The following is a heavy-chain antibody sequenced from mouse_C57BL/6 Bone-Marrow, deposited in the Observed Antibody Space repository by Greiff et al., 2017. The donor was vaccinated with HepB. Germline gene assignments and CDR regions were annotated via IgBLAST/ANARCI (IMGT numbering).Heavy chain of an antibody. Sequence: EVKLQESGPSLVRPSQTLSLTCTVTGFSINSDCYWIWIRQFPGNKLEYIGYTFYSGITYYNPSLESRTYITRDTSKNQFSLKLSSVTTEDTATYYCARGYYYGSSYYAMDYWGQGTSVTVSS. CDR1: GFSINSDCY. CDR2: TFYSGIT. CDR3: ARGYYYGSSYYAMDY. D-gene: IGHD1-1*01. J-gene: IGHJ4*01. V-gene: IGHV3-3*01.